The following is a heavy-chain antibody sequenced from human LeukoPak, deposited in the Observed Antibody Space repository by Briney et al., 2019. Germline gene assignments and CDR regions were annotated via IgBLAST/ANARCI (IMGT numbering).Heavy chain of an antibody. CDR2: FDPEDGET. CDR3: ASSSGSLEEFLSYWYFDL. D-gene: IGHD3-22*01. J-gene: IGHJ2*01. CDR1: GYTLTELS. Sequence: ASVKVSCKVSGYTLTELSMHWVRQAPGKGLEWMGGFDPEDGETIYAQKFQGRVTMTEDTSTDTAYMELSSLRSEDTAVYYCASSSGSLEEFLSYWYFDLWGRGTLVTVSS. V-gene: IGHV1-24*01.